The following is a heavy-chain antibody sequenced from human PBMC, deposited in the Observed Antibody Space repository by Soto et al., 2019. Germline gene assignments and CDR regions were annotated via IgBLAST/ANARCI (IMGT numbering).Heavy chain of an antibody. V-gene: IGHV3-23*01. CDR2: ISGSGVVT. J-gene: IGHJ5*02. CDR1: GFTFSSYA. Sequence: EVQLLESGGGLVQPGGSLRLSCAASGFTFSSYAMSWVRQAPGKGLEWVSSISGSGVVTYYVDSVKGRFTISRDGSKSTLYLHMNSLRAEDTALYYCAKDQGFDPWGQGTLVTVSS. CDR3: AKDQGFDP.